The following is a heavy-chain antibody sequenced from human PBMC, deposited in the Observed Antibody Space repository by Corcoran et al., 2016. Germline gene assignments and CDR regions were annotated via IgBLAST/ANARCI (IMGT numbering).Heavy chain of an antibody. J-gene: IGHJ5*02. V-gene: IGHV4-59*01. D-gene: IGHD1-7*01. CDR3: ARGPNWDYISP. Sequence: QVQLQESGPGLVKPSETLSLTCTVSGGFISGYYWRWFRQPPGKGLEWIGYIYSTGNTNYNPSLKSRVTISVDTSKNQFSLNLNSVITADTAVYYCARGPNWDYISPWGQGTLVTVSS. CDR2: IYSTGNT. CDR1: GGFISGYY.